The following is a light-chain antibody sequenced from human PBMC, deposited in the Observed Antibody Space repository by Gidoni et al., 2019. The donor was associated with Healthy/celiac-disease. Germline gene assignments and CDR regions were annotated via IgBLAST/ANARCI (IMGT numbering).Light chain of an antibody. Sequence: EIVMTPSPATLSVSPGERATLSCRASQSVSSNLAWYQQKPGQDPRLLIYGASTRATGIPARFSGSGSGTEFTLTISSRQSEDFAVYYCQQYNNGPPWTFGQGTKVEIK. J-gene: IGKJ1*01. CDR1: QSVSSN. CDR3: QQYNNGPPWT. V-gene: IGKV3-15*01. CDR2: GAS.